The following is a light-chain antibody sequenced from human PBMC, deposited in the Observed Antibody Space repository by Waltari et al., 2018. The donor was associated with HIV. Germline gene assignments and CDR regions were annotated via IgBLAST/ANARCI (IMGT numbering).Light chain of an antibody. CDR1: SSDVGGYNY. J-gene: IGLJ2*01. CDR2: DVS. Sequence: QSALTQPASVSGSPGQSITISCTGTSSDVGGYNYVSWYQQHPGKAPKLMIYDVSNRPSVVSNRFSSSKAGNTASLTISGLQAEDEADYYCSSYTSSSTLVVFGGGTKLTVL. CDR3: SSYTSSSTLVV. V-gene: IGLV2-14*03.